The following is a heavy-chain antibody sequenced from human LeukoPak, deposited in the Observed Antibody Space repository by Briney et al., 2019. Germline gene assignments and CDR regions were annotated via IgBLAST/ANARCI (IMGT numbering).Heavy chain of an antibody. J-gene: IGHJ5*02. D-gene: IGHD6-13*01. CDR3: ARSIAAAGLGWFDP. V-gene: IGHV4-4*09. CDR2: IYTSGST. Sequence: PSQTLSLTSTVSGGSISGYYWSCIRQPPGKKPEWIGYIYTSGSTNYNPSLKSRVTISVDTSKNQFSLKLSSVTAADTAVYYCARSIAAAGLGWFDPWGQGTLVTVSS. CDR1: GGSISGYY.